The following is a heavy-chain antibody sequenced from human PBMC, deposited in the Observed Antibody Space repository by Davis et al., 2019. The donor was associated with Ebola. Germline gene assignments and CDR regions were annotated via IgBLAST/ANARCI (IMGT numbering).Heavy chain of an antibody. CDR1: GFTLRSYA. Sequence: GESLKISCAASGFTLRSYAMSWVRQAPGKGLEWVSVISGSAGSTYYADSAKGRFTISRDNSKNTLYLQMNSLRAEDTAVYYCALLGIAAAGTFDYWGQGTLVTVSS. CDR3: ALLGIAAAGTFDY. D-gene: IGHD6-13*01. CDR2: ISGSAGST. V-gene: IGHV3-23*01. J-gene: IGHJ4*02.